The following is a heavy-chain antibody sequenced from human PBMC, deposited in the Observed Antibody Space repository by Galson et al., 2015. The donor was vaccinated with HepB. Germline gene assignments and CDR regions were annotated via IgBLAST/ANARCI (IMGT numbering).Heavy chain of an antibody. J-gene: IGHJ4*02. D-gene: IGHD5-18*01. Sequence: TLSLTCTVSGGSISSSSYYWGWIRQPPGKGLEWIGSIYYSGSTYYNPSLKSRVTISVDTSKNQFSLKLSSVTAADTAVYYCARRGIQLWLYYFDYWGQGTLVTVSS. CDR1: GGSISSSSYY. CDR3: ARRGIQLWLYYFDY. V-gene: IGHV4-39*01. CDR2: IYYSGST.